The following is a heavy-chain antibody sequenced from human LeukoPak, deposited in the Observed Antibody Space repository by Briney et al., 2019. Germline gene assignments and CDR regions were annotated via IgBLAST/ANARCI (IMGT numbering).Heavy chain of an antibody. CDR1: GFTFSSYG. D-gene: IGHD5-12*01. J-gene: IGHJ4*02. CDR2: ISYDGSNK. CDR3: AELRSDGDY. Sequence: GRSLRLSCAASGFTFSSYGMHWVRQAPGKGLEWVAVISYDGSNKCYADSVKGRFTISRDNSKNTLYLQMNSLRAEDTAVYYCAELRSDGDYWGQGTLVTVSS. V-gene: IGHV3-30*18.